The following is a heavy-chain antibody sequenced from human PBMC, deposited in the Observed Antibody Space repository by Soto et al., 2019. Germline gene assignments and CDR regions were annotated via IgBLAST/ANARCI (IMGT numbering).Heavy chain of an antibody. V-gene: IGHV4-39*01. CDR3: ATSQKGYNWNYFDH. D-gene: IGHD1-20*01. J-gene: IGHJ4*02. CDR1: GASISGGYYY. Sequence: SETLSLTCAVSGASISGGYYYWAWLRQSPGKGPEWIGSVFYTGFTSYNPSLESRVSVSVDTSKSQFSLKLSAVTAADTAVYYCATSQKGYNWNYFDHWGQGALVTVSS. CDR2: VFYTGFT.